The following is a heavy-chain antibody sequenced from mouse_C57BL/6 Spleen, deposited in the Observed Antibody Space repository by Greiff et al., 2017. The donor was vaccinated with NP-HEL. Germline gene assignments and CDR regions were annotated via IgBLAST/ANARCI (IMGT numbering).Heavy chain of an antibody. CDR1: GYTFTDYE. J-gene: IGHJ4*01. V-gene: IGHV1-15*01. Sequence: QVQLQQSGAELVRPGASVTPSCKASGYTFTDYEMHWVKQTPVHGLEWIGAIDPETGGTAYNQKFKGKAILTADKSSSTAYMELRSLTSEDSAVYYCTRRVDYWGQGTSVTVSS. CDR3: TRRVDY. CDR2: IDPETGGT.